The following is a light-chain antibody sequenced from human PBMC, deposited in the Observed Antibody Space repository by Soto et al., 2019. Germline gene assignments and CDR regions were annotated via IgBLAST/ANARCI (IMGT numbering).Light chain of an antibody. Sequence: QSALTQPPSASGSPGQSVTISCSGTSSDVGGYDYVCWYQQHPGKAPKLMIYDVTMRPSGASDRFSGSKYGNTASLAVSGLQAEDAADYYCRAYAGGNPGYVFGNGTKVTVX. CDR3: RAYAGGNPGYV. V-gene: IGLV2-8*01. CDR1: SSDVGGYDY. J-gene: IGLJ1*01. CDR2: DVT.